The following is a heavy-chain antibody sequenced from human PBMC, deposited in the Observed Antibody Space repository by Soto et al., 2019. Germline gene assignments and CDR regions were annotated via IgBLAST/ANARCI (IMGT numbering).Heavy chain of an antibody. Sequence: QVQLVQSGAEMKKPGSSVKVSCKASGGTFSSYAISWVRQAPGQGLEWMGGIIPIFGTANYAQKFQGRVTITADKSTSTAYMELSSLRSEDTAVYYCARGRIHADANYYDSSGYSWAFDYWGQGTLVTVSS. CDR1: GGTFSSYA. CDR3: ARGRIHADANYYDSSGYSWAFDY. J-gene: IGHJ4*02. V-gene: IGHV1-69*06. D-gene: IGHD3-22*01. CDR2: IIPIFGTA.